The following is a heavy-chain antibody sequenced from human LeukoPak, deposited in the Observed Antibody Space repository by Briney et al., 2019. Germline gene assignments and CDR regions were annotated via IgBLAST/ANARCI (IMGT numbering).Heavy chain of an antibody. Sequence: SETLSLTCTVSGYSISSGYYWGWIRQPPGKGLEWIGSIYRSGSTYYNPSLKSRVTISVDTSKNQFSLKLSSVTAADTAVYYCARGANYYDSNGYYSPNFDYWGQGTLVTASS. CDR2: IYRSGST. V-gene: IGHV4-38-2*02. D-gene: IGHD3-22*01. CDR3: ARGANYYDSNGYYSPNFDY. J-gene: IGHJ4*02. CDR1: GYSISSGYY.